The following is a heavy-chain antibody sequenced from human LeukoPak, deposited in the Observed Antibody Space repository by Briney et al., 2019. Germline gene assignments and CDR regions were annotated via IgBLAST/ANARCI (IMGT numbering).Heavy chain of an antibody. Sequence: SETLSLTCTISGDSISSSSYYWGWIRQPPGKGLEWIGSIYYSGSTYYNPSLKSRVTISVVTSKNQFSLKLSSVTAADTAVYYCARARYDYVWGSYRPVPYYYYGMDVWGQGTTVTVSS. CDR2: IYYSGST. J-gene: IGHJ6*02. CDR1: GDSISSSSYY. V-gene: IGHV4-39*07. D-gene: IGHD3-16*01. CDR3: ARARYDYVWGSYRPVPYYYYGMDV.